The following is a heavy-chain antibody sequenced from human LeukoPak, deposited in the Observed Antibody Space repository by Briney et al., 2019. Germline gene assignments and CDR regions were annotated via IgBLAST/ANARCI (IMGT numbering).Heavy chain of an antibody. V-gene: IGHV4-34*01. CDR2: INHSGST. Sequence: SETLSLTCAVYGGSFSGYYWSWIRQPPGKGLEWIGEINHSGSTNYNPSLKSRVTILVDTSKNQFSLKLSSVTAADTAVYYCALQEGSGWYGAAYWGQGTLVTVSS. CDR1: GGSFSGYY. CDR3: ALQEGSGWYGAAY. D-gene: IGHD6-19*01. J-gene: IGHJ4*02.